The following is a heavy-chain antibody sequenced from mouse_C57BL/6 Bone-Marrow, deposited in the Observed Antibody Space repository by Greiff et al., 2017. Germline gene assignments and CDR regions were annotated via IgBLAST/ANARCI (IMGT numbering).Heavy chain of an antibody. D-gene: IGHD4-1*01. J-gene: IGHJ3*01. CDR3: ARVDWDVGFAY. V-gene: IGHV1-63*01. CDR1: GYTFTNYW. CDR2: IYPGGGYN. Sequence: QVQLQQSGAELVRPGTSVKMSCKASGYTFTNYWIGWAKQRPGHGLEWIGEIYPGGGYNYYNEKFKGQATLTADKSSSTAYMQFSSLASEDSAIYYCARVDWDVGFAYWGQGTRVTVSA.